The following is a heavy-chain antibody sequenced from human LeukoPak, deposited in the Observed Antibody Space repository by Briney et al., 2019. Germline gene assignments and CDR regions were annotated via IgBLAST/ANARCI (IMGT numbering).Heavy chain of an antibody. V-gene: IGHV1-18*01. CDR2: ISAYNGNT. D-gene: IGHD3-22*01. CDR1: GGTFSGYA. CDR3: ARVNYDSSGYYYFDY. Sequence: ASVKVSCKASGGTFSGYAISWVRQAPGQGLEWMGWISAYNGNTNYAQKLQGRVTMTTDTSTSTAYMELRSLRSDDTAVYYCARVNYDSSGYYYFDYWGQGTLVTVSS. J-gene: IGHJ4*02.